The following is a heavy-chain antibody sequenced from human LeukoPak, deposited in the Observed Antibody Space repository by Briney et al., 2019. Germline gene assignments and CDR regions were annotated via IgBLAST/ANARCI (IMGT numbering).Heavy chain of an antibody. CDR3: ARPYYDSSAPPYDY. V-gene: IGHV1-18*01. Sequence: GASVKVSCKASGYTFTSYGISWVRQAPGHGLEWMGWISAYNGNTNYAQKLQGRVTMTTDTSTSTAYMELRSLRSDDTAVYYCARPYYDSSAPPYDYWGQGTLVTVS. J-gene: IGHJ4*02. D-gene: IGHD3-22*01. CDR1: GYTFTSYG. CDR2: ISAYNGNT.